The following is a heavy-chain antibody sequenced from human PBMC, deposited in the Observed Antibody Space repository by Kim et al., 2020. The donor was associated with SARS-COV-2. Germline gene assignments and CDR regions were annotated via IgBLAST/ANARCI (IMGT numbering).Heavy chain of an antibody. V-gene: IGHV3-49*03. D-gene: IGHD2-15*01. CDR1: GFTFDDYA. CDR2: VRTETYRATT. Sequence: GGSLRLSCSASGFTFDDYALTWYRQAPGQRLEWVGFVRTETYRATTRYAASVEGRFTISRDDSNSIAYLQMDSLKIEDTAVYYCARDRSSSFVADVWGQGTTVTVSS. J-gene: IGHJ6*02. CDR3: ARDRSSSFVADV.